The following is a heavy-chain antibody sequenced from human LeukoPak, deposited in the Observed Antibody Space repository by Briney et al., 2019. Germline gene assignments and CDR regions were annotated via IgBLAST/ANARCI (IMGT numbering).Heavy chain of an antibody. D-gene: IGHD6-19*01. J-gene: IGHJ4*02. CDR1: GYTFTGYY. CDR3: ARDVDRITVAGGIDY. CDR2: ISGYNGNT. V-gene: IGHV1-18*04. Sequence: ASVTVSCKASGYTFTGYYMHWVRQAPGQGLEWMAWISGYNGNTNYAQNFQDRVTMTTDTSTSTAYMELRSLRADDTAAYYCARDVDRITVAGGIDYWGQGTLVTVSS.